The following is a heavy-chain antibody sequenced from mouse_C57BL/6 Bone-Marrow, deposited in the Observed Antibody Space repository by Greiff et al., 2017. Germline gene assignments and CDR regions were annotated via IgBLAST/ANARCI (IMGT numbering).Heavy chain of an antibody. Sequence: QVQLQQSGAELVRPGTSVKMSCKASGYTFTNYWIGWAKQRPGHGLEWIGDIYPGGGYTNYNEKFKGKATLTADKSSSTAYMQFSSLTSEDSAIYYCARVIYYYGSSYWYFDVWGTGTTVTVSS. V-gene: IGHV1-63*01. D-gene: IGHD1-1*01. CDR2: IYPGGGYT. CDR3: ARVIYYYGSSYWYFDV. J-gene: IGHJ1*03. CDR1: GYTFTNYW.